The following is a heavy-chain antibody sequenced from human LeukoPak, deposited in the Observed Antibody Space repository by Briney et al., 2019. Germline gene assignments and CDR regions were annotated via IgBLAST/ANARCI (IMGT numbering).Heavy chain of an antibody. CDR2: IRAKIHDGTT. V-gene: IGHV3-49*04. CDR1: GFIFGDYN. CDR3: SRGQKDPYGPEFDY. Sequence: GGSLRLSCTTSGFIFGDYNMNWVRQAPGKGLEWVGYIRAKIHDGTTDFAASVKGRFTISRDDSKSIAYLQMTSLKSEDAAVYYCSRGQKDPYGPEFDYWGQGTLVTVSS. D-gene: IGHD3-10*01. J-gene: IGHJ4*02.